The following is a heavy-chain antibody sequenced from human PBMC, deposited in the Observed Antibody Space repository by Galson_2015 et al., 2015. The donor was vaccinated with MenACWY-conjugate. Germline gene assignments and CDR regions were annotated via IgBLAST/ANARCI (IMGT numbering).Heavy chain of an antibody. D-gene: IGHD2-2*01. Sequence: SLRLSCAASGFTVNTNYMTWVRQAPGKGLEWVSIIYSVGSTYYPDSVRGRFTISRDNSKNTLYLQMDSLRADDTAVYYCARAGSENCRTTNCLTLGAKFSYYYYMDVWGKGTTVTVSS. CDR1: GFTVNTNY. CDR3: ARAGSENCRTTNCLTLGAKFSYYYYMDV. V-gene: IGHV3-53*01. J-gene: IGHJ6*03. CDR2: IYSVGST.